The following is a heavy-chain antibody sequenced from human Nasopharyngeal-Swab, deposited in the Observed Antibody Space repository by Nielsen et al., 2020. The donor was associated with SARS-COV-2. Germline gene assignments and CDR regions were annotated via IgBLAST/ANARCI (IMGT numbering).Heavy chain of an antibody. D-gene: IGHD2/OR15-2a*01. J-gene: IGHJ4*02. CDR1: GFTFSPYW. V-gene: IGHV3-7*01. Sequence: GESLKISCAASGFTFSPYWMTWVRQAPGKGLEWVANVKQDGTEKYFVDSVKGRFTISRDNAKNSLYLHMNSLRAEDTAVYYCARDEILDYWGKGTLVTFSS. CDR2: VKQDGTEK. CDR3: ARDEILDY.